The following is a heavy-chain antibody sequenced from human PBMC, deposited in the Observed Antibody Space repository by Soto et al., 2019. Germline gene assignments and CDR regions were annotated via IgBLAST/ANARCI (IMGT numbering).Heavy chain of an antibody. CDR1: GLSFNIYW. CDR3: AGGMAGLDV. Sequence: DVQLVESGGGVVQPGGSLRLSCAASGLSFNIYWMHWVRQVPGKGLVWLALINSDGSHTIYVDSVKGRFTISRDNAKNTVFLQMDSLRDEDTGVYYCAGGMAGLDVWGQGTTVTVSS. J-gene: IGHJ6*02. V-gene: IGHV3-74*01. CDR2: INSDGSHT.